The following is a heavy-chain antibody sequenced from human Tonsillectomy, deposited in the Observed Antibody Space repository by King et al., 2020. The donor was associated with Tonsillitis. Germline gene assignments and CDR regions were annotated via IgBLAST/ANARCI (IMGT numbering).Heavy chain of an antibody. D-gene: IGHD3-22*01. CDR3: ARAYYYDSSGYYGKYYFDY. V-gene: IGHV3-13*01. CDR1: GFTFSSYD. Sequence: VQLVESGGGLVQPGGSLRLSCAASGFTFSSYDMHWVRQATGKGLEWVSAIGTAGDTYYPGSVKGRFTISRENAKNSLYLQMNSLRAGDTAVYYCARAYYYDSSGYYGKYYFDYWGQGTLVTVSS. J-gene: IGHJ4*02. CDR2: IGTAGDT.